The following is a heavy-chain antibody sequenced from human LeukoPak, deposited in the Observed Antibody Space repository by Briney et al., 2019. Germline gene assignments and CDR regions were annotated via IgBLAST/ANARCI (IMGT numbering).Heavy chain of an antibody. CDR3: ARRYSSGWDDH. Sequence: PGGSLRLSCAASRFTFSNHAMNWVRQAPGKGLEWLSAISGSGGSTYYADSVKGRFTISRDNAKNSLYLQMSSLRAEDTAVYYCARRYSSGWDDHWGQGTLVTVSS. V-gene: IGHV3-23*01. CDR2: ISGSGGST. J-gene: IGHJ4*02. D-gene: IGHD6-19*01. CDR1: RFTFSNHA.